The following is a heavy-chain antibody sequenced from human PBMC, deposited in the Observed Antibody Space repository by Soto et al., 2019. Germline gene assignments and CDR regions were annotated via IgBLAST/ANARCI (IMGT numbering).Heavy chain of an antibody. CDR1: GGSISSGDYY. J-gene: IGHJ5*02. Sequence: PSETPSLTCTVSGGSISSGDYYWSWIRQPPGKGLEWIGYIYYSGSTYYNPSLKSRVTISVDTSKNQFSLKLSSVTAADTAVYYCAGENALSRFVVVTAEGGNWFDPWGQGTLVTVSS. D-gene: IGHD2-21*02. CDR2: IYYSGST. CDR3: AGENALSRFVVVTAEGGNWFDP. V-gene: IGHV4-30-4*01.